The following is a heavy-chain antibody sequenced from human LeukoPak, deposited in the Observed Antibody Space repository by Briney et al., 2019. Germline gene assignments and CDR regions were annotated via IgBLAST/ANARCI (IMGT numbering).Heavy chain of an antibody. CDR3: ARAKYYYDSSGYCD. Sequence: PGGSLRLSCAASGFNFDDYAMYWVRQSPGKGLEWVSLISWDGGSTYYSDSVKGRFIISRDNSKNSLYLQMNSLRAEDTALYYCARAKYYYDSSGYCDWGQGTLVTVSS. CDR2: ISWDGGST. J-gene: IGHJ4*02. V-gene: IGHV3-43D*04. CDR1: GFNFDDYA. D-gene: IGHD3-22*01.